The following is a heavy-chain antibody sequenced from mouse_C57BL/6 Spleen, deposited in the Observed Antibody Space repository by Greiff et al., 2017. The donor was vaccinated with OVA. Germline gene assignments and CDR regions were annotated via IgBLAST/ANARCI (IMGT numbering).Heavy chain of an antibody. V-gene: IGHV5-17*01. CDR2: ISSGSSTI. CDR1: GFTFSDYG. Sequence: EVHLVESGGGLVKPGGSLKLSCAASGFTFSDYGMHWVRQAPEKGLEWVAYISSGSSTIYYADTVKGRFTISRDNAKNTLFLQRTRLRSEDTAMYYCARLTPDYGSSYGYFDVWGTGTTVTVSS. D-gene: IGHD1-1*01. CDR3: ARLTPDYGSSYGYFDV. J-gene: IGHJ1*03.